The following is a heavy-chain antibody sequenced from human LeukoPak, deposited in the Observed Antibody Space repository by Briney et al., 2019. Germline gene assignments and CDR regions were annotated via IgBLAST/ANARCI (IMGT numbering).Heavy chain of an antibody. CDR2: IYYSGST. D-gene: IGHD3-16*01. V-gene: IGHV4-59*01. J-gene: IGHJ4*02. Sequence: SETLSLTCTVSGGSISSYYWSWIRQPPGKGLEWIGYIYYSGSTNYSPSLKSRVTISVDTSKNQFSLKLSSVTAADTAVYYCARDLEGGAVDYWGQGTLVTVSS. CDR1: GGSISSYY. CDR3: ARDLEGGAVDY.